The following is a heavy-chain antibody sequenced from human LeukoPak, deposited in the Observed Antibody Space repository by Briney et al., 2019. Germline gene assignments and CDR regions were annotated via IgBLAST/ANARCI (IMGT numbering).Heavy chain of an antibody. CDR2: IYYSGST. J-gene: IGHJ5*02. D-gene: IGHD6-19*01. V-gene: IGHV4-39*07. CDR1: GGSISSSSYY. Sequence: PSETLSLTCTVSGGSISSSSYYWGWIRQPPGKGLEWIGSIYYSGSTYYNPSLKSRVTISVDTSKNQFSLKLSSVTAADTAVYYCARGGGSGWYNWFDPWGQGTLVTVSS. CDR3: ARGGGSGWYNWFDP.